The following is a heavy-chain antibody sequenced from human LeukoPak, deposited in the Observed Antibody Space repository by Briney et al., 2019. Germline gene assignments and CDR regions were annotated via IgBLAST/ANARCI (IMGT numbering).Heavy chain of an antibody. CDR3: ARQRYTTGSYLGPFDP. Sequence: GESLKISCQGSGYDFSNHWIGWMRLMPGKGLEWMGIISPGDSETRYSPSFQGQVTISVDKSITTAYLQWSSLKASDTAMYYCARQRYTTGSYLGPFDPWGQGTLVTVSS. CDR2: ISPGDSET. CDR1: GYDFSNHW. D-gene: IGHD6-25*01. J-gene: IGHJ5*02. V-gene: IGHV5-51*01.